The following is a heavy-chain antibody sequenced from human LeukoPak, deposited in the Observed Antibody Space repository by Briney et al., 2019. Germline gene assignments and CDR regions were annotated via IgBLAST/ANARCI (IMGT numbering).Heavy chain of an antibody. Sequence: ASVKVSCKASGYTFSGYYMHWVRQAPGQGLEWMGWINPNSGGTNYAQKFQGRVTMTRDTSISTAYMEMIRLRSADTAVYYCARVGRAFTARSSFFDYWGQGTLVTVSS. V-gene: IGHV1-2*02. CDR2: INPNSGGT. D-gene: IGHD6-6*01. CDR1: GYTFSGYY. J-gene: IGHJ4*02. CDR3: ARVGRAFTARSSFFDY.